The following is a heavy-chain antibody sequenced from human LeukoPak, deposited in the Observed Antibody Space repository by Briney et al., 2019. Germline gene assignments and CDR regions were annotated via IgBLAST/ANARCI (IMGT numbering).Heavy chain of an antibody. CDR1: GYTFTSYG. V-gene: IGHV1-18*01. CDR3: AGFFWSGYYYYYYMDV. J-gene: IGHJ6*03. D-gene: IGHD3-3*01. Sequence: GASVKVSCKASGYTFTSYGISWVRQAPGQGLEWMGWISAYNGNTNYAQKLQGRVTMTTDTSTSTAYMELRSLRSDDTAVYYCAGFFWSGYYYYYYMDVWGKGTTVTVSS. CDR2: ISAYNGNT.